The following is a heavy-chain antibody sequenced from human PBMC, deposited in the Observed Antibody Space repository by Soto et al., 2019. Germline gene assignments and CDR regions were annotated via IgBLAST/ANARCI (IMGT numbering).Heavy chain of an antibody. Sequence: GGSLRLSCAASGFTFSSYGMHWVRQAPGKGLEWVAVISYDGSNKYYADSVKGRFTISRDNSKNTLYLQMNSLRAEDTAVYYCAKERYCGGDCYTGMKDYWGQGTLVTV. J-gene: IGHJ4*02. V-gene: IGHV3-30*18. CDR2: ISYDGSNK. CDR3: AKERYCGGDCYTGMKDY. CDR1: GFTFSSYG. D-gene: IGHD2-21*02.